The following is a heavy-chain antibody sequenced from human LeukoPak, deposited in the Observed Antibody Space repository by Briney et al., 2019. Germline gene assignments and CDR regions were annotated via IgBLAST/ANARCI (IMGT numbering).Heavy chain of an antibody. CDR1: GDSISSNNYY. V-gene: IGHV4-61*02. Sequence: SQTLSLTCTVSGDSISSNNYYWSWIRQPAGKGLEWIGRIYTSGSTNYNPSLKSRVTISVDTSKNQFSLKLSSVTAADTAVYYCARDLHLVEPLVNFDYWGQGTLVTVSS. CDR2: IYTSGST. CDR3: ARDLHLVEPLVNFDY. D-gene: IGHD2-2*01. J-gene: IGHJ4*02.